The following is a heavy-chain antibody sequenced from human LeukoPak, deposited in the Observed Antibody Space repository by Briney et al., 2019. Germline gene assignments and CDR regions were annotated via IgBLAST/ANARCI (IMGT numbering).Heavy chain of an antibody. J-gene: IGHJ4*02. D-gene: IGHD6-19*01. Sequence: ASVKVSCKASGYTFTSYDINWVRQATGQGLEWMGWMNPNSGNTGYAPKFQGTVTMTRGTSVNTAYMELSSLTSEDTAIYYCARGYSSGLTDYWGQGTLVTVSS. CDR1: GYTFTSYD. CDR3: ARGYSSGLTDY. V-gene: IGHV1-8*01. CDR2: MNPNSGNT.